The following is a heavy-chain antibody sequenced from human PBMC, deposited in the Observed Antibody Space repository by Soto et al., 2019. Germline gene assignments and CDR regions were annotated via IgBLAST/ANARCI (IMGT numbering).Heavy chain of an antibody. V-gene: IGHV1-18*01. J-gene: IGHJ3*02. CDR1: GYTFTSFG. Sequence: QVQLVQSGAEVKKPGASVKVSCKASGYTFTSFGISWVRQAPGQGLEWMGWISAYNGNTNYAENLQGRVTMPTDTSTSTAYMELRSLRSDYTAVYYCARDHRGGTDAFDIWGQGTMVTVSS. CDR3: ARDHRGGTDAFDI. CDR2: ISAYNGNT. D-gene: IGHD2-15*01.